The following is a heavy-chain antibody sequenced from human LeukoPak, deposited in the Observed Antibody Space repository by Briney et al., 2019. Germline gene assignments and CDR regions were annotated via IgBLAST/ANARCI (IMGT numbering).Heavy chain of an antibody. Sequence: PSETLSLTGTVSGYSISSGYYWGWIRQPPGKGLEWIGSIYHSGSTYYNPSLKSRVTISVDTSKNQFSLKLSSVTAADTAVYYRARALPRFLEWLLGEYYFDYWGQGTLVTVSS. J-gene: IGHJ4*02. CDR2: IYHSGST. CDR3: ARALPRFLEWLLGEYYFDY. CDR1: GYSISSGYY. D-gene: IGHD3-3*01. V-gene: IGHV4-38-2*02.